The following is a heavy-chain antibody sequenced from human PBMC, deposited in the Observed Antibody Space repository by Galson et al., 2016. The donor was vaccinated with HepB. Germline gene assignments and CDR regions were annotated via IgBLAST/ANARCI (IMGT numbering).Heavy chain of an antibody. CDR3: VRVTYYDSFAFDI. D-gene: IGHD3-22*01. CDR2: IWYDGTNK. Sequence: SLRLSCAASGFTFSSYGMHWVRQAPGKGLEWVTIIWYDGTNKYYADSVKGRFTISRDNSKNTLYLQMNSLRAGDTAVYYCVRVTYYDSFAFDIWGQGTMVTVSS. CDR1: GFTFSSYG. V-gene: IGHV3-33*01. J-gene: IGHJ3*02.